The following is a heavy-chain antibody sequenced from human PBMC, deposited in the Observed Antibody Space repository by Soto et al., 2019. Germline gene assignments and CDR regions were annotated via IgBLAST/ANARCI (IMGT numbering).Heavy chain of an antibody. CDR1: GGSITSHY. Sequence: QVLLQESGPGLVKPSETLSLTCSVSGGSITSHYCSWFRQPPGKALEWIGYIHHSGSTSYNPSLKSRVTMSVDTSKNQFSLKVSSVTAADTALYYCARQGFGQLHALVDVWGPGTSVTVSS. J-gene: IGHJ6*02. CDR3: ARQGFGQLHALVDV. D-gene: IGHD3-10*01. CDR2: IHHSGST. V-gene: IGHV4-59*08.